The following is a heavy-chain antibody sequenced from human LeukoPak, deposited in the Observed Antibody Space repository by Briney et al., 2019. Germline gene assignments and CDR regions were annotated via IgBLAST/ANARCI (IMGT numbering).Heavy chain of an antibody. CDR2: INPNSGGT. J-gene: IGHJ5*02. CDR1: GYTFTGYY. CDR3: ARDMFQDGVSYGSGSYIRWFDP. V-gene: IGHV1-2*02. D-gene: IGHD3-10*01. Sequence: GASVKVSCKASGYTFTGYYMHWVRQAPGQGLEWMGWINPNSGGTNYAQKFQGRVTMTRDTSISTAYMELSRLRSDDTAVYYCARDMFQDGVSYGSGSYIRWFDPWGQGTLVTVSS.